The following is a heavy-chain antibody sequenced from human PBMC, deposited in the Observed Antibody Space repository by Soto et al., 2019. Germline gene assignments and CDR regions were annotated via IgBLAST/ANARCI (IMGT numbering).Heavy chain of an antibody. Sequence: QLQRQESGSGLVKPSQTLSLTCAVSGGSISGTTSSWSWIRQPPGKGLEWIGYIYDSGNTYYNPSLKSQFSISVDRSKNQFSLKLSSVTAADTAVYYCARGQGAAAGHSNFDYWGQGALVTVSS. V-gene: IGHV4-30-2*01. CDR2: IYDSGNT. J-gene: IGHJ4*02. CDR1: GGSISGTTSS. CDR3: ARGQGAAAGHSNFDY. D-gene: IGHD6-13*01.